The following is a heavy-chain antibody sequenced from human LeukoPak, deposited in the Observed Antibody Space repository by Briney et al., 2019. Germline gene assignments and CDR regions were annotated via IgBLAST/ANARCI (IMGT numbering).Heavy chain of an antibody. V-gene: IGHV3-13*01. Sequence: GGSLRLSCAASGFSFSRYDMRWVRQATGKGLEWVSGIGTGGDTYYPGSVKGRFTISRENAKNSLYLQMNSLRAEDTAVYYCARIKSMGRSGYDYFDYWGQGTLVTVSS. J-gene: IGHJ4*02. CDR2: IGTGGDT. D-gene: IGHD3-3*01. CDR1: GFSFSRYD. CDR3: ARIKSMGRSGYDYFDY.